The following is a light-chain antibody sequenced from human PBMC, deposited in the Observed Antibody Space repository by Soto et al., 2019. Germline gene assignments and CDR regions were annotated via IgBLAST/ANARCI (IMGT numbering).Light chain of an antibody. CDR3: QQYNNWPPLT. CDR1: QSVSGN. J-gene: IGKJ4*01. Sequence: EIVMTQSPATLSVSPGERATLSCRASQSVSGNLAWYQQKPGQAPRLLIYGASTRATGIPARFSGSGSGTEFTITISSLPSEDFGVYYCQQYNNWPPLTFGGGTKVEIK. CDR2: GAS. V-gene: IGKV3-15*01.